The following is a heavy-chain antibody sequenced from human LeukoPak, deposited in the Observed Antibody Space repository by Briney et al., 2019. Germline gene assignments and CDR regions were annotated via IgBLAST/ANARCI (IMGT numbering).Heavy chain of an antibody. V-gene: IGHV4-4*02. CDR3: AITAQYCSSTSCSDY. CDR1: GGSISSSNW. CDR2: IYHSGST. Sequence: SETLSLTCAVSGGSISSSNWWSWVRQPPGKGLEWIGEIYHSGSTNYNPSLKSRVTISVGKSKNQFSLKLSSVTAADTAVYYCAITAQYCSSTSCSDYWGQGTLVTVSS. D-gene: IGHD2-2*01. J-gene: IGHJ4*02.